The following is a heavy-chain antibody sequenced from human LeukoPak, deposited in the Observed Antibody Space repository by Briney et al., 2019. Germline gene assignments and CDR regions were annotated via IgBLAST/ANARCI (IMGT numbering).Heavy chain of an antibody. J-gene: IGHJ4*02. CDR3: ARGPYSNLHYFDY. CDR1: GFTFSSYS. D-gene: IGHD6-13*01. V-gene: IGHV3-48*04. CDR2: ISSTGSTI. Sequence: PGGSLRLSCAASGFTFSSYSMNWVRQAPGKGLEWVSYISSTGSTIYYADSVRGRFTISRDNARNSQYLQMNSLRAEDTAVYYCARGPYSNLHYFDYWGQGTLATVSS.